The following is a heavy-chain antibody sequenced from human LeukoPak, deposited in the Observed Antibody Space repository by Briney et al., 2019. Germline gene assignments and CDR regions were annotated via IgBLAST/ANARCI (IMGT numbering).Heavy chain of an antibody. CDR2: IKSKTDGGTT. J-gene: IGHJ4*02. D-gene: IGHD3-3*01. Sequence: GGSLRLSCAASGFTFSNAWMSWVRRAPGKGLEWVGRIKSKTDGGTTDYAAPVRGRFTISRDDSKNTLYLQINSLKTEDTAVYYCTTDQYYDFWSGSTELPYWGQGTLVTVSS. CDR3: TTDQYYDFWSGSTELPY. CDR1: GFTFSNAW. V-gene: IGHV3-15*01.